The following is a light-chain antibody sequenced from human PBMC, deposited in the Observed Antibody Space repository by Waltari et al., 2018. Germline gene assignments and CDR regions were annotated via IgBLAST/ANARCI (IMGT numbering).Light chain of an antibody. CDR1: QAITNY. CDR3: QKYNSAPWT. J-gene: IGKJ1*01. Sequence: DIQMTQSPSSLSASVGDRVPITCRASQAITNYVPWYKQRPGKAPKLLIYGASTLESGVSSRFSGSGFGRDFTLTISSLQPEDVAVYYCQKYNSAPWTFGQGTRVEV. CDR2: GAS. V-gene: IGKV1-27*01.